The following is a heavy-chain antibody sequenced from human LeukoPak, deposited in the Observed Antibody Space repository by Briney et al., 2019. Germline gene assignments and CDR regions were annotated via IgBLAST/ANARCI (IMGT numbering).Heavy chain of an antibody. CDR1: GYSISSGYY. Sequence: SETLSLTCTVSGYSISSGYYWCWMRQPPGKGLEWIGGIYHSGSTYYNPSLKSRVTISVDTSNNQFSLTLSTVTAADTAVYYRARGRVSSSSRQSVYYYYLYMDVWRKGSTATVSS. CDR3: ARGRVSSSSRQSVYYYYLYMDV. J-gene: IGHJ6*03. CDR2: IYHSGST. D-gene: IGHD6-13*01. V-gene: IGHV4-38-2*02.